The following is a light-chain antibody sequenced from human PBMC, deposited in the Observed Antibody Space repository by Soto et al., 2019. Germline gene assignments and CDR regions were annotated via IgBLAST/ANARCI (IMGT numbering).Light chain of an antibody. J-gene: IGKJ1*01. CDR1: QTVSITY. Sequence: PGESATLSCRASQTVSITYLTWYQQKPGQAPRLLIFGASERATGIPATFTGSGSGTDFTLTISSLEPEDFAVYYCQQYVSSPWAFGQGTKVDIK. V-gene: IGKV3-20*01. CDR2: GAS. CDR3: QQYVSSPWA.